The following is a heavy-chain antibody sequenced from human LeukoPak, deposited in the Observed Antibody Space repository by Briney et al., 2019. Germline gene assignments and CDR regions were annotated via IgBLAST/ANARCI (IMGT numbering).Heavy chain of an antibody. V-gene: IGHV1-24*01. CDR1: GYTLTELS. Sequence: ASVKVSCKVSGYTLTELSMHWVRQAPGKGLEWMGGFDPEDGETIYAQKFQGRVTITTDESTSTAYMELSSLRSEDTAVYYCARDTMIRGAFDIWGQGTMVTVSS. D-gene: IGHD3-10*01. J-gene: IGHJ3*02. CDR2: FDPEDGET. CDR3: ARDTMIRGAFDI.